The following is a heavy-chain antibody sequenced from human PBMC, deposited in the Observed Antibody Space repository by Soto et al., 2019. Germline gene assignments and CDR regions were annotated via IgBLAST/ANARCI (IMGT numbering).Heavy chain of an antibody. J-gene: IGHJ4*02. CDR3: AKVGLFDGNKPITFEF. D-gene: IGHD3-10*01. V-gene: IGHV3-7*03. CDR1: GFSFSSYW. CDR2: INQDATRQ. Sequence: GGSLRLSCAASGFSFSSYWMSWVRQAPGRGLEWVANINQDATRQSYVDSVEGQFSISRDNAKNSLYLQINSLRVEDTAVYYCAKVGLFDGNKPITFEFWGQGTLVTVSS.